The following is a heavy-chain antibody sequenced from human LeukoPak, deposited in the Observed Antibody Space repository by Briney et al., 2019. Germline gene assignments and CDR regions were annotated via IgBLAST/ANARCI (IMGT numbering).Heavy chain of an antibody. V-gene: IGHV3-74*01. CDR2: INGDGSGT. CDR3: AKVQRYDFWSGYHSDSDY. CDR1: GFTFSSYW. J-gene: IGHJ4*02. Sequence: GGSLRLSCAASGFTFSSYWMYWVRQAPGKGPVWVSRINGDGSGTNYADSVKGRFTISRDNAKNTLYLQMNSLRAEDTAVYYCAKVQRYDFWSGYHSDSDYWGQGTLVTVSS. D-gene: IGHD3-3*01.